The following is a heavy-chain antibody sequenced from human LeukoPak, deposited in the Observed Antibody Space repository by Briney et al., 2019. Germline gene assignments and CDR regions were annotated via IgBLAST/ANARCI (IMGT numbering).Heavy chain of an antibody. CDR2: ISGSGDST. J-gene: IGHJ6*02. CDR3: AKGDSGYDYGYYYGMDV. V-gene: IGHV3-23*01. D-gene: IGHD5-12*01. CDR1: GLTFRRYA. Sequence: GGSLRLSCVASGLTFRRYAMSWVRQARGKGLEWVSAISGSGDSTYYADSVKGRFTISRDNSRNTLYLQINSLTAEDTAVYYCAKGDSGYDYGYYYGMDVWGQGTTVTVSS.